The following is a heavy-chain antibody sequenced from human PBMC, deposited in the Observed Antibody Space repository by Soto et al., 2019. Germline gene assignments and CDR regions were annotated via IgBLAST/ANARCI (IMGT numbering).Heavy chain of an antibody. V-gene: IGHV3-64*02. CDR2: ISSNGGTT. CDR3: ARRQLGYCGGGGCPYGVDV. D-gene: IGHD2-15*01. CDR1: GFTFSSYA. J-gene: IGHJ6*02. Sequence: PGGSLRLSCAASGFTFSSYAMHWVRQAPGKGLEYVSAISSNGGTTFYADSVKGRFTISRDNAKNSLYLEMNSLRDEDTAVYFCARRQLGYCGGGGCPYGVDVWGQGTTVTVSS.